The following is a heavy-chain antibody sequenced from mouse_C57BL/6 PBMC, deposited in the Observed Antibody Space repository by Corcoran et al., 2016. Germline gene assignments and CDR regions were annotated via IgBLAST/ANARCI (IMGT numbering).Heavy chain of an antibody. D-gene: IGHD2-12*01. CDR1: GYAFSSYW. V-gene: IGHV1-80*01. Sequence: QVQLQQSGAELVKPGASVKISCKASGYAFSSYWMNWVKQRPGKGLEWIGQIYPGDGDTNYNGKFKGKATLTADKSSSTAYMQLSSLTSEDSAVYFCARREGWYSSWFAYWGQGTLVTVSA. CDR3: ARREGWYSSWFAY. J-gene: IGHJ3*01. CDR2: IYPGDGDT.